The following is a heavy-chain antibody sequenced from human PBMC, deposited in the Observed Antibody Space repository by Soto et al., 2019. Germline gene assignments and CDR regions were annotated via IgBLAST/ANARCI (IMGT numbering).Heavy chain of an antibody. D-gene: IGHD3-9*01. J-gene: IGHJ4*02. V-gene: IGHV3-30*18. Sequence: PVGSLRLSCAASGFTFSSYGMHWVRQAPGKTLEWVAVISYDGSNKYYAGSVKGRFTISRDNSKNTLYLQMNSLRAEDTAVYYCAKDLPTYDILAPVFDYWGQGTLVTVSS. CDR3: AKDLPTYDILAPVFDY. CDR1: GFTFSSYG. CDR2: ISYDGSNK.